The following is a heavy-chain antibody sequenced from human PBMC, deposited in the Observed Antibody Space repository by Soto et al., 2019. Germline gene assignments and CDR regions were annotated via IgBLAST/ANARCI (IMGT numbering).Heavy chain of an antibody. V-gene: IGHV3-30-3*01. CDR2: ISYDGSNK. D-gene: IGHD2-8*01. J-gene: IGHJ4*02. CDR1: GFTCSGYA. CDR3: AREIVLIPHRAFDY. Sequence: PGGSLRLPWAASGFTCSGYAMHWVSQAPGKGLEWVAVISYDGSNKYYADSVKGRFTISRDNSKNTLYLQMNSLRAEDTAVYYCAREIVLIPHRAFDYWGQGTLVTVSS.